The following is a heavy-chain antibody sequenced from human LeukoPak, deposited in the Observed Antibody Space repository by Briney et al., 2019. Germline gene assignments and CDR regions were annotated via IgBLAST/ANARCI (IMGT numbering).Heavy chain of an antibody. CDR1: GFTFSSYS. J-gene: IGHJ4*02. D-gene: IGHD3-22*01. Sequence: PGGSLRPSCAASGFTFSSYSMNWVRQAPGKGLEWVSSISSSSSYIYYADSVKGRFTISRDNAKNSLYLQMNSLRAEDTAVYYCAREPPSYFYDSSGLDYWGQGTLVTASS. CDR2: ISSSSSYI. CDR3: AREPPSYFYDSSGLDY. V-gene: IGHV3-21*01.